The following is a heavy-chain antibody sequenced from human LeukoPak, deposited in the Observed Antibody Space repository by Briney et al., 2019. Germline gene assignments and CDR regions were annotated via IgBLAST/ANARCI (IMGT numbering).Heavy chain of an antibody. V-gene: IGHV3-23*01. D-gene: IGHD3-10*01. J-gene: IGHJ4*02. CDR3: ARILQGITMVRGAGVDH. Sequence: PGGSLRLSCAASGFTFSSYAMSWVRQAPGKGLEWVSAISGSGGSTYYADSVKGRFTISRDNAKNSLYLQMNSLRAEDTAVYYCARILQGITMVRGAGVDHWGQGTLVTVSS. CDR2: ISGSGGST. CDR1: GFTFSSYA.